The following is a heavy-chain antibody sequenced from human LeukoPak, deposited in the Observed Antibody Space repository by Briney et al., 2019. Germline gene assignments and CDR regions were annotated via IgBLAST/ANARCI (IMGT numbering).Heavy chain of an antibody. Sequence: GGSLRLSCAASGFTFSSYSMNWVRQAPGKGLEWVSSISSSSSYIYYADSVKGRFTISRDNAKNSLYLQMNSLRAEDTAVYYCARPSHDSSGYYDFDYWGQGTLVTVSS. V-gene: IGHV3-21*01. J-gene: IGHJ4*02. CDR3: ARPSHDSSGYYDFDY. CDR1: GFTFSSYS. CDR2: ISSSSSYI. D-gene: IGHD3-22*01.